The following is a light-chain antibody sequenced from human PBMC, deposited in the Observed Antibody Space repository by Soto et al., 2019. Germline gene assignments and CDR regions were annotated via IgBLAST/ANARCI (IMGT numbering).Light chain of an antibody. V-gene: IGLV7-46*01. J-gene: IGLJ3*02. CDR1: TGAVTSGHY. CDR3: LLSDSGGWV. CDR2: DTN. Sequence: QAVVTQEPSLTVSPGGTVTLTCDSSTGAVTSGHYPYWFQQKPGQAPRTLIYDTNNKHSWTPARFSGSVLGGKAALTLSSAQPEDEAEYYCLLSDSGGWVFGGGTKLTVL.